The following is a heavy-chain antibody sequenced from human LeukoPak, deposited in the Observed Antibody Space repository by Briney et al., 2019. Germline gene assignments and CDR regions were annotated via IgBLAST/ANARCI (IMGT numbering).Heavy chain of an antibody. CDR3: ARERVRDYVPHFDY. J-gene: IGHJ4*02. D-gene: IGHD4-17*01. CDR1: GGSFSGYY. Sequence: KPSETLSLTCAVYGGSFSGYYWSWIRQPPGKGLEWIGEINHSGSTNYNPSLKGRVTISVDTSKNQFSLKLSSVTAADTAVYYCARERVRDYVPHFDYWDQGTLVTVSS. V-gene: IGHV4-34*01. CDR2: INHSGST.